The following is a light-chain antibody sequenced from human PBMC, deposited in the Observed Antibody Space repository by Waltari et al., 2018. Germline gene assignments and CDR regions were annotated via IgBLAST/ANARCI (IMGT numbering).Light chain of an antibody. CDR1: QAIRNE. Sequence: DIQMTQSPSSVSDSVGDRVTLTCRASQAIRNELAWLQQNQDSAPKPLIYAASSLQSGVPSKFSGSGSGTDFTLTISSLQPEDFASYYCQQYYSFPLTFGGGTKVEIK. CDR2: AAS. V-gene: IGKV1-16*02. CDR3: QQYYSFPLT. J-gene: IGKJ4*01.